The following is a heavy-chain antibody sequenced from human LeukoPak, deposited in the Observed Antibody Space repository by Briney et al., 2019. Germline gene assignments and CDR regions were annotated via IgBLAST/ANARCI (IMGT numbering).Heavy chain of an antibody. CDR2: IYYSGST. CDR1: AGSISSSSYY. J-gene: IGHJ4*02. Sequence: SETLSLTCTVSAGSISSSSYYWGWIREPPGKGLEWIGSIYYSGSTYYNPSLKSRVTISVDTSKNQFSLKLSSVTAADTAVYYCARPNKGYYDSSGYYIVWGQGTLVTASS. D-gene: IGHD3-22*01. V-gene: IGHV4-39*01. CDR3: ARPNKGYYDSSGYYIV.